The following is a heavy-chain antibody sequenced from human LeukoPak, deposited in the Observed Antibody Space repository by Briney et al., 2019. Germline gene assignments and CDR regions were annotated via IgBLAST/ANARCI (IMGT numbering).Heavy chain of an antibody. CDR3: AKDGTVGGHSRGYFDH. V-gene: IGHV3-23*01. CDR1: GFTFSSYA. D-gene: IGHD4-23*01. Sequence: GGSLRLSCAASGFTFSSYAMSWVRQAPGKGLEWVSSISGSGGSTYYADSVKGRFTISRDSSKNTLYLQMNSLRADDTASYYCAKDGTVGGHSRGYFDHWGPGTLVTVAS. CDR2: ISGSGGST. J-gene: IGHJ4*02.